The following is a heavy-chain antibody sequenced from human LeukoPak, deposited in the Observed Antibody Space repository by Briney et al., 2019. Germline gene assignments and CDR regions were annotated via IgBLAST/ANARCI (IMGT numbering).Heavy chain of an antibody. CDR2: IYHSGST. V-gene: IGHV4-38-2*02. CDR1: GYSISSGYY. CDR3: ARGILTGYYNY. D-gene: IGHD3-9*01. Sequence: SETLSLTCTVSGYSISSGYYWGWIRQPPGKGLEWIGSIYHSGSTYYNPSLKSRVTISVDTSKNQFSLKLSSVTAADTAVYYCARGILTGYYNYWGQGTLVTVSS. J-gene: IGHJ4*02.